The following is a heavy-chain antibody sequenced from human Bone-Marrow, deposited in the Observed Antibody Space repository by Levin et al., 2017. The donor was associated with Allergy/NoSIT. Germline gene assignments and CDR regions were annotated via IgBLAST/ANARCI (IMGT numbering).Heavy chain of an antibody. J-gene: IGHJ4*02. Sequence: GESLKISCAASGFTFSDFYMTWIRQAPGKGLEWVSSISGSETTIYYADSVRGRFTISRDNVKNSLYLQMNSLRVDDTAVYYCVTRQYYFDYWGQGTLVIVSS. CDR1: GFTFSDFY. V-gene: IGHV3-11*01. CDR2: ISGSETTI. D-gene: IGHD4-11*01. CDR3: VTRQYYFDY.